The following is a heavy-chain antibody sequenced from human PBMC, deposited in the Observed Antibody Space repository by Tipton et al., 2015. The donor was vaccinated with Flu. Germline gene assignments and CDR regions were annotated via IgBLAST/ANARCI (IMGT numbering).Heavy chain of an antibody. D-gene: IGHD3-16*01. Sequence: GLVKPSETLSLTCTVSDASINFYYWSWIRQPPGRGLEWIGYIYYNGSTNYNPSLKSRVTISVDTSKNQFSLKLTSVTAADTAVYYCARSRFPYYYYAMDVWGQGTMVTVSS. CDR2: IYYNGST. V-gene: IGHV4-59*01. CDR1: DASINFYY. CDR3: ARSRFPYYYYAMDV. J-gene: IGHJ6*02.